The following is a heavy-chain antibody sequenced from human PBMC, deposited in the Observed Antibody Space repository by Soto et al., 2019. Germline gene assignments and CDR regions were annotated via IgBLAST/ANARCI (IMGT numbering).Heavy chain of an antibody. CDR2: ISAYNGNT. Sequence: QVQLEQSGAEVKKPGASVKVSCKASGYTFTSYGISWVRQGPGQGLEWMGRISAYNGNTNYAQKLQGRVTMTTDTTTSTAYRELRSLRSDDTAVYYCARVVGALGHWFDPWGQGTLVTVSS. V-gene: IGHV1-18*01. D-gene: IGHD1-26*01. J-gene: IGHJ5*02. CDR1: GYTFTSYG. CDR3: ARVVGALGHWFDP.